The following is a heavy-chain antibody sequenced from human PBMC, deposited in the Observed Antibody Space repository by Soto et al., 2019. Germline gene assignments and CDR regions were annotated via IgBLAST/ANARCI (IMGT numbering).Heavy chain of an antibody. V-gene: IGHV4-59*01. J-gene: IGHJ4*02. Sequence: SETLSLTCPVSGGSISSYYWSWIRQPPGKGLEWIGYIYYSGSTNYNPSLKSRVTISVDTSKNQFSLKLSSVTAADTAVYYCARGPDYGDYYPSYYFDYWGQGTLVTVSS. D-gene: IGHD4-17*01. CDR1: GGSISSYY. CDR2: IYYSGST. CDR3: ARGPDYGDYYPSYYFDY.